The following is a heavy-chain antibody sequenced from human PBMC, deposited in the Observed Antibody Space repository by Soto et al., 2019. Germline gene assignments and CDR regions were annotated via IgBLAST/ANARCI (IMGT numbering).Heavy chain of an antibody. D-gene: IGHD5-12*01. CDR2: IYPGDSDT. Sequence: GESLKISCKGSGYSFTSYWIGWVRQMPGKGLEWMGIIYPGDSDTRYSPSFQGRVTISADKSISTAYLQWSSLKASDTAMYYCARLIGYSGYLRGDWFGPWGQGTLVTVSS. J-gene: IGHJ5*02. CDR3: ARLIGYSGYLRGDWFGP. V-gene: IGHV5-51*01. CDR1: GYSFTSYW.